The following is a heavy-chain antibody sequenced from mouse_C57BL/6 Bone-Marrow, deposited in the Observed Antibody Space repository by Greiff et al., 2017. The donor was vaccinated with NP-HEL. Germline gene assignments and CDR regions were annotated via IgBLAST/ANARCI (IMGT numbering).Heavy chain of an antibody. J-gene: IGHJ2*01. CDR2: ISDGGGYT. CDR3: ARQYDY. V-gene: IGHV5-4*03. Sequence: EVKLMESGGGLVKPGGSLKLSCAASGFTFSSYAMSWVRQTPEKRLEWVATISDGGGYTYYPDNLKGRFTISRDNAKNNLYLQMSHLKSEDTAMDYCARQYDYWGQGTTLTVSS. CDR1: GFTFSSYA.